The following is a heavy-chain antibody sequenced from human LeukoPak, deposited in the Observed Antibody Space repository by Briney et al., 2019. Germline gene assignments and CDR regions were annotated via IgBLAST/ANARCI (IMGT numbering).Heavy chain of an antibody. CDR1: GFTFSSYS. CDR2: ISGSSSYI. V-gene: IGHV3-21*01. Sequence: GGSLRLSCAASGFTFSSYSVNWVRQAPGKGLERVSYISGSSSYIYYADSVKGRFTISRDNAKNSLYLQMNSLRAEDTAVYYCARRNVDGDYIGFDYWGQGTLVTVSS. J-gene: IGHJ4*02. CDR3: ARRNVDGDYIGFDY. D-gene: IGHD4-17*01.